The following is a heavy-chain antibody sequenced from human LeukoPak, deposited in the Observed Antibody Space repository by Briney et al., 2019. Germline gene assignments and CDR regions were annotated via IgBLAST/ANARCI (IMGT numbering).Heavy chain of an antibody. D-gene: IGHD2/OR15-2a*01. CDR2: ISDIGSI. CDR3: AGHHPRNTVDF. Sequence: SETLSLTCTVSGGSISSYYWSWIRQPPGNGLELIAYISDIGSINYNPSLKSRVTISLDTSKNQFSLKLSSVTAADTAVYYCAGHHPRNTVDFWGQGTLVTVSS. CDR1: GGSISSYY. J-gene: IGHJ4*02. V-gene: IGHV4-59*08.